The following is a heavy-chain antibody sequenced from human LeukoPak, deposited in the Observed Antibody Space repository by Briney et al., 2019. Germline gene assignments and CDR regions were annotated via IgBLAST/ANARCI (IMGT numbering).Heavy chain of an antibody. V-gene: IGHV3-74*01. CDR2: VNNDGSST. CDR1: GFSFSSYW. D-gene: IGHD6-19*01. CDR3: ARSSYPYYFDY. Sequence: GGSLRLSCGASGFSFSSYWMHWVRQAPGKGLMWVSRVNNDGSSTTYADSVVGRFTISRDNARNTLYLQMNSLRAEDTAVYYCARSSYPYYFDYWSQGTLVTVSS. J-gene: IGHJ4*02.